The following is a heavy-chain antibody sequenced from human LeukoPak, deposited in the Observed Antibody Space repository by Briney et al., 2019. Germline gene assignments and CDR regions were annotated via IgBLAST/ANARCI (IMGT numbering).Heavy chain of an antibody. Sequence: PSETLSLTCTVSGGSISSSSYYWGWIRQPPGKGLEWIGSIYHSGSTYYNPSLKSRVTISVDTSKNQFTLKLSSVTAADTAVYYCASLSQYSSSLPFWGQGTLVTVSP. CDR2: IYHSGST. V-gene: IGHV4-39*01. D-gene: IGHD6-13*01. CDR1: GGSISSSSYY. J-gene: IGHJ4*02. CDR3: ASLSQYSSSLPF.